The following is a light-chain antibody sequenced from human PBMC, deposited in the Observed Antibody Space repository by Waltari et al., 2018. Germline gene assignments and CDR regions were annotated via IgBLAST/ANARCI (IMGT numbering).Light chain of an antibody. CDR1: SSDIGGYHY. J-gene: IGLJ2*01. V-gene: IGLV2-23*02. CDR3: CSYAGFTTYAV. CDR2: DVT. Sequence: QSALTQPASVSGSPGQSITISCTGTSSDIGGYHYVSWYQQYSGKAPQLISYDVTRRASGFSNGVTASKCGNTASLTISGLQAEDEADYYCCSYAGFTTYAVFGGGTKLTVL.